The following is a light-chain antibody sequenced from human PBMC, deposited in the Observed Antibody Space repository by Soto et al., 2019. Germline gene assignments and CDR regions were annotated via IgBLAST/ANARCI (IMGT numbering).Light chain of an antibody. CDR3: QSYDSSLNAVV. CDR2: GTS. Sequence: QSVLTQPPAVSGAPGQRVTISCTGSSSNIGARYDVHWYQQLPGTAPKLLIYGTSNRPSGVPDRFSGSKSGTSASLAITWLQAEDEADYYYQSYDSSLNAVVFGGGTKLTVL. J-gene: IGLJ2*01. CDR1: SSNIGARYD. V-gene: IGLV1-40*01.